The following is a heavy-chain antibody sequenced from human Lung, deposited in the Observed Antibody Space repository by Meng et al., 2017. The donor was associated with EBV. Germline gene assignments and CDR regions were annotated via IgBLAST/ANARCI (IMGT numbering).Heavy chain of an antibody. CDR1: GYIFNNYG. CDR2: ISAYNGNT. CDR3: ARDLPGGTKGTWLDL. J-gene: IGHJ5*02. Sequence: QVQRAQSGAEVKKPGASVKVSCKASGYIFNNYGVSWVRQAPGQGPEWMGWISAYNGNTNYAQNFQGRFTMTTDTSTSTAYMELRSLRSDDTAVYYCARDLPGGTKGTWLDLWGQGTLVTVSS. D-gene: IGHD1-14*01. V-gene: IGHV1-18*01.